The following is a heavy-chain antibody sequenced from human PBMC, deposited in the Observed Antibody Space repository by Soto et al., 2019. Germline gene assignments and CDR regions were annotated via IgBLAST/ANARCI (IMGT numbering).Heavy chain of an antibody. CDR3: ASMVYLYYFYGLDF. Sequence: QVQLVESGGGVVQPGRSLRLSCAVSGFNFINATMHWVRQAPGKGLEWVASISYDGGNKHYADSVKGRFTISRDNFKSTLFLQLNSLRPEDTAVYYCASMVYLYYFYGLDFWGQGTTVTVSS. CDR2: ISYDGGNK. V-gene: IGHV3-30-3*01. D-gene: IGHD2-8*01. CDR1: GFNFINAT. J-gene: IGHJ6*02.